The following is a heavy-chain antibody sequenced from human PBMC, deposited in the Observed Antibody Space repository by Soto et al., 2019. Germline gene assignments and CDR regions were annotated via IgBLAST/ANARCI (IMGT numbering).Heavy chain of an antibody. J-gene: IGHJ4*02. D-gene: IGHD6-13*01. CDR2: INPSGGST. V-gene: IGHV1-46*01. CDR3: AREGIAAAGIRALDY. Sequence: QVQLVQSGAEVKKPGASVKVSCKAYGYTFTSYYMHWVRQGPGQGLEWMGIINPSGGSTSYAQKCQGRGTMSRDTSTSTVYMELTSLTAEDTSVYYCAREGIAAAGIRALDYWGQGTLVTVSS. CDR1: GYTFTSYY.